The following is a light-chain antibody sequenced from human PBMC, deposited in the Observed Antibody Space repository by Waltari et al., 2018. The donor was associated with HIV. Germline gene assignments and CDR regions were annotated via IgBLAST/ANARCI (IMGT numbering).Light chain of an antibody. CDR3: ASNRLDYTLI. J-gene: IGLJ2*01. CDR1: STDSRFYQY. CDR2: DIN. Sequence: QSALTQPASVSGFLGQSINISCTGISTDSRFYQYVSWYQQHPGKIPILIIFDINNRPSGVSDHFAGSRSGNSASLTFSGLQSGDEAHYYCASNRLDYTLIFGGGTKLTVL. V-gene: IGLV2-14*03.